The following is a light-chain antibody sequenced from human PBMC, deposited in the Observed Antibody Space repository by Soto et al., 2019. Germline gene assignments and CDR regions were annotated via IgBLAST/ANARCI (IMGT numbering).Light chain of an antibody. V-gene: IGKV3-11*01. J-gene: IGKJ1*01. CDR1: QSVNKY. Sequence: IVLTQSPATLSLSPGERATLSCSASQSVNKYLAWYQQKPGQAPRLLIYDTSDRATGIPARFSGSGSGTDFTLPISSLEPEDFAVFYCQQRSIWPWTFGQGTKVDIK. CDR2: DTS. CDR3: QQRSIWPWT.